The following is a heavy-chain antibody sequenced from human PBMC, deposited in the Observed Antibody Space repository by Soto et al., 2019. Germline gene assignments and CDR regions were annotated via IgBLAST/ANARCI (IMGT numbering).Heavy chain of an antibody. Sequence: GGSLRLSCAASGFTFSSYSMNWVRQAPGKGLECISDINTLGTIKSYAASVRGRFTTSRDNAKNSLFLQMDSLRDKDTAVYYCVRSANMDVWGRGTTVTVSS. CDR3: VRSANMDV. CDR2: INTLGTIK. V-gene: IGHV3-48*02. J-gene: IGHJ6*02. CDR1: GFTFSSYS.